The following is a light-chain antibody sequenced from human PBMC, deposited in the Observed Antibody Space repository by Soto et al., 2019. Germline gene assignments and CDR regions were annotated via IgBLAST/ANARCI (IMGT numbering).Light chain of an antibody. CDR2: DAS. Sequence: DVQITHSPSSLSASVLYRVSITCQASQDISKSLNWYQQKPGKAPKFLIYDASNLETGVPSRFSGSGSGTEFSFTISSLQPEDIATYYCQQHENLPPTFGGGTKVDIK. V-gene: IGKV1-33*01. CDR1: QDISKS. CDR3: QQHENLPPT. J-gene: IGKJ4*01.